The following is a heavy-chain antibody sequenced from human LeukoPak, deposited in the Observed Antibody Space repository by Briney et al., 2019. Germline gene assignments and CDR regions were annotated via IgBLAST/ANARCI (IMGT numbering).Heavy chain of an antibody. CDR2: IIPIFGTA. CDR1: GDTFSSYA. CDR3: ARGAAVAGYFDY. D-gene: IGHD6-19*01. J-gene: IGHJ4*02. Sequence: SVKVSCKASGDTFSSYAISWVRQAPGQGLEWMGGIIPIFGTANYAQKFQGRVTITADESTSTAYMELSSLRSEDTAVYYCARGAAVAGYFDYWGQGTLVTVSS. V-gene: IGHV1-69*01.